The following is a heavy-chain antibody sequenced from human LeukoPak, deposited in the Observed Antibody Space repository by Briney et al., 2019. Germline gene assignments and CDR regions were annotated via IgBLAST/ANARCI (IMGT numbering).Heavy chain of an antibody. J-gene: IGHJ4*02. D-gene: IGHD2-8*01. CDR2: ISYDGANR. Sequence: RMTLISYDGANRYCADSVEGRFTIYRDNSRNTLYLQMNSLRGEDTAVYYCARRHNDYGDFWGQGTLVTVSS. V-gene: IGHV3-30*03. CDR3: ARRHNDYGDF.